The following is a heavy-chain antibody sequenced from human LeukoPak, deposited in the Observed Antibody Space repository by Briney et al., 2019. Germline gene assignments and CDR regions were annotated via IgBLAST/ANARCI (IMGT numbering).Heavy chain of an antibody. D-gene: IGHD6-13*01. CDR3: ARVVRAAAGKGAFDY. CDR1: GGSISSYY. Sequence: SETLSLTCTVSGGSISSYYWSWIRQPPGKGLEWIGYIYYSGGTNYNPSLKSRVTISVDTSMNQFSLKLSSVTAADTAVYYCARVVRAAAGKGAFDYWGQGTLVTVSS. CDR2: IYYSGGT. J-gene: IGHJ4*02. V-gene: IGHV4-59*01.